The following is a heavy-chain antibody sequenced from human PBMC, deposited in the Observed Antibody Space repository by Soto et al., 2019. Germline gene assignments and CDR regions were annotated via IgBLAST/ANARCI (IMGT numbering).Heavy chain of an antibody. CDR1: GFTFSSYA. CDR3: ARARGYDYVWGSYRPLGYYYGMDV. CDR2: ISYDGSNK. J-gene: IGHJ6*02. V-gene: IGHV3-30-3*01. Sequence: QVQLVESGGGVVQPGRSLRLSCAASGFTFSSYAMHWVRQAPGKGLEGVAVISYDGSNKYYADSVKGRFTISRDNSKNTLYLQMNSLRAEDTAVYYCARARGYDYVWGSYRPLGYYYGMDVWGQGTTVTVSS. D-gene: IGHD3-16*02.